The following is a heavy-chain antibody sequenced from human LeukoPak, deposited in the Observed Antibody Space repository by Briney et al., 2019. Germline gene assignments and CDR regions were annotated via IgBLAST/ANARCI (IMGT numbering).Heavy chain of an antibody. CDR3: ARDRRKLGYCSSTSCPGIAFDI. J-gene: IGHJ3*02. Sequence: SETLSLTCTVSGGSISSGSYYWSWIRQPAGKGLEWIGRIYTSGSTNYNPSLKSRVTISVDTSENQFSLKLSSVTAADTAVYYCARDRRKLGYCSSTSCPGIAFDIWGQGTMVTVSS. CDR1: GGSISSGSYY. CDR2: IYTSGST. V-gene: IGHV4-61*02. D-gene: IGHD2-2*01.